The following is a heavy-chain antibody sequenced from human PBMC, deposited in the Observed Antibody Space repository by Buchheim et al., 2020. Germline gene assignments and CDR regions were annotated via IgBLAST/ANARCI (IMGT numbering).Heavy chain of an antibody. V-gene: IGHV4-39*01. CDR2: IHNTGVT. Sequence: QLQLQESGPGLVKPSETLSLSCSVSGASDISGNYYWGWTRQPPGKGLEWSGSIHNTGVTSYNPSLMSRVTISGDKSKKHFFLNMRAVTAADTAMYYWVRQHAEDTSGYPADYWGQGTL. CDR3: VRQHAEDTSGYPADY. J-gene: IGHJ4*02. D-gene: IGHD3-22*01. CDR1: GASDISGNYY.